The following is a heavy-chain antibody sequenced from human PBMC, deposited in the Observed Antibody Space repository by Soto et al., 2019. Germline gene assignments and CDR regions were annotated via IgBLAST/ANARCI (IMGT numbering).Heavy chain of an antibody. V-gene: IGHV2-5*02. CDR2: IYWDDDK. D-gene: IGHD3-16*01. J-gene: IGHJ4*02. CDR3: ARALGSWGAYYFDY. Sequence: QITLKESGPPLVKPTQTLTLTCTVSGFSLNTYGVGVGWIRHPPGKALEWLALIYWDDDKRYSPSLKSRLTITKDTSKNQVVLTMTNMDPVDTVTYYCARALGSWGAYYFDYWGQGTLVTVSS. CDR1: GFSLNTYGVG.